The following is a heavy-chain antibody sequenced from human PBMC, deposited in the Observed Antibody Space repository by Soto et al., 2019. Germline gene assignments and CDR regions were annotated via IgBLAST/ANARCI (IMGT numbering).Heavy chain of an antibody. V-gene: IGHV1-69*13. CDR1: GDTFNRYG. J-gene: IGHJ5*02. CDR3: AREGDNWFDP. CDR2: IIPKFGIT. Sequence: SVKVSFKASGDTFNRYGITWLRQAPGQGLEWMGGIIPKFGITNYAQKFQGRVTITADESTSTAYMELSSLRSEDTAVYYCAREGDNWFDPWAQGTLVTVSS.